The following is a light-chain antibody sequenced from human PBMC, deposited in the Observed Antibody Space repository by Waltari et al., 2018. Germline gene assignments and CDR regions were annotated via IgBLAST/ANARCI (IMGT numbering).Light chain of an antibody. CDR3: QQYSSYLYT. Sequence: SVGERVTITCRASQSISTSLAWYQQKPGKAPEVLVYKASILESGVPSRFSGSGSGTEFTLTISSLQPDDFATYYCQQYSSYLYTFGQGTKLEI. J-gene: IGKJ2*01. CDR2: KAS. V-gene: IGKV1-5*03. CDR1: QSISTS.